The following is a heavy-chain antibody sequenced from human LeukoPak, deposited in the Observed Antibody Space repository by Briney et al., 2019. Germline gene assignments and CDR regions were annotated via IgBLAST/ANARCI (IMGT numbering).Heavy chain of an antibody. CDR3: ARESFTSRAIDY. D-gene: IGHD6-13*01. CDR2: IYYSGST. Sequence: PSETLSLTCTVSGGSISSSSYYWGWIRQPPGKGLEWIGSIYYSGSTYYNPSLKSRVTISVDTSKNQFSLKLSSVTAADTAVYYCARESFTSRAIDYWGQGTLVTVSS. V-gene: IGHV4-39*07. J-gene: IGHJ4*02. CDR1: GGSISSSSYY.